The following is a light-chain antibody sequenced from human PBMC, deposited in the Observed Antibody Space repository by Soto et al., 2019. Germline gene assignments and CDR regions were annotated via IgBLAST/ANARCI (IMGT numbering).Light chain of an antibody. J-gene: IGKJ4*01. V-gene: IGKV3-11*01. CDR1: QSVSSY. CDR3: QQRSTWLT. Sequence: EIVLTQSPATLSLSPGERATLSCRASQSVSSYLAWYQQKPGQAPRLLIYDASNRATGILARFSGSGSGTDFTHSIGSVDPEDFAVYYCQQRSTWLTFGGGSKVEIK. CDR2: DAS.